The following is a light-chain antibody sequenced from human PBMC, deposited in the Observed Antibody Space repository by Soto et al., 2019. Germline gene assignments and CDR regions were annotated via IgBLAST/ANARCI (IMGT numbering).Light chain of an antibody. CDR3: QQYDYWWT. J-gene: IGKJ1*01. CDR1: QSVTNN. CDR2: SAS. V-gene: IGKV3-15*01. Sequence: VVMTQSPATLSVSPGERATLSCRASQSVTNNLAWYHQRPGQAPRLLMYSASARATGVPARVSGSGSGTEFTLTISSLQSEDFGVYYCQQYDYWWTFGQGTKVEI.